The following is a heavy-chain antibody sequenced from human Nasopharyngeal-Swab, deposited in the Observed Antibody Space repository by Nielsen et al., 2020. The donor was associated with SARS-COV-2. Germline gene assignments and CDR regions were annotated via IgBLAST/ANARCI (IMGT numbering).Heavy chain of an antibody. Sequence: ASVKVSCKASGYTFTSYGINWVRQAPGQGLEWMGWISAYNGNTNYAQKLQGRVTMTTDTSTSTAYMELRSLRSDDTAVYYCARDIGHYYDSSGYLGYWGQGTLVTVSS. V-gene: IGHV1-18*01. CDR2: ISAYNGNT. CDR3: ARDIGHYYDSSGYLGY. D-gene: IGHD3-22*01. CDR1: GYTFTSYG. J-gene: IGHJ4*02.